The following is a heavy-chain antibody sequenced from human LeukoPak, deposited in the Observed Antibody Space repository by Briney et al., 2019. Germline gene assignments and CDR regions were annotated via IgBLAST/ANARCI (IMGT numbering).Heavy chain of an antibody. CDR2: IYSGGSS. Sequence: PSETLSLTCTVSGGSISSSSYYWGWIRQPPGKELEWIGSIYSGGSSYYNPSLKSRVTISVDTSNNQFSLKVNSVTAADTAVYYCARDVPGYREGMDVWGQGTTVTVSS. V-gene: IGHV4-39*07. CDR3: ARDVPGYREGMDV. CDR1: GGSISSSSYY. D-gene: IGHD6-13*01. J-gene: IGHJ6*02.